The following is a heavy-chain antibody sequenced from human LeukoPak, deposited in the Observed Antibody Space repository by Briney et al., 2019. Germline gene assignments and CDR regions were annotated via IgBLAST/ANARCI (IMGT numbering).Heavy chain of an antibody. J-gene: IGHJ4*02. CDR3: ARDRDSSGSPPNFDY. CDR2: IVVGSGNT. Sequence: ASVKVSRKASGFTFTSSTMQWVRQARGQRLEWIGWIVVGSGNTNYAHKFQERVTITRDMSTSTAYMELSSLRSEDTAVYYCARDRDSSGSPPNFDYWGQGTLVTVSS. V-gene: IGHV1-58*02. D-gene: IGHD6-19*01. CDR1: GFTFTSST.